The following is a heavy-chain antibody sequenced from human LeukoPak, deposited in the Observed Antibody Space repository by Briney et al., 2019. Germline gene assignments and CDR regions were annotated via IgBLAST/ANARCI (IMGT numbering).Heavy chain of an antibody. CDR2: TYYRSKWYN. CDR1: GDSVSSNSAA. J-gene: IGHJ6*03. CDR3: AREVGYCSSTSCYNYYYYMDV. V-gene: IGHV6-1*01. Sequence: SQTLSLTCAISGDSVSSNSAAWNWIRQSPSRGLEWLGRTYYRSKWYNDYAESVKSRITINPDTSKNQFSLQLNSVTPEDTAVYYCAREVGYCSSTSCYNYYYYMDVWGKGTTVTVSS. D-gene: IGHD2-2*03.